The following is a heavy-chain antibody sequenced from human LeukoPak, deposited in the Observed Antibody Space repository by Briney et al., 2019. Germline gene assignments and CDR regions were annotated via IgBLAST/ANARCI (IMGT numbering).Heavy chain of an antibody. V-gene: IGHV4-4*08. CDR3: AGRLDD. J-gene: IGHJ4*02. CDR1: GGSISSYY. CDR2: IYTSGIT. Sequence: SETLSLTCTVSGGSISSYYWSWIRQPPGKGLEWIGYIYTSGITNYNPSLKSRVTISVDTSKNQFSLKLTSVTAADTAVYYCAGRLDDWGQGTLVTVSS.